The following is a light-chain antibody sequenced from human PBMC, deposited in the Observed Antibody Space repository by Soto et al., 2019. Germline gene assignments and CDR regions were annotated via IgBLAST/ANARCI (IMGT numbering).Light chain of an antibody. Sequence: ESVLTQSAGTLSISPGGRATLSCRASQSVSSSYLAWYQQKPGQAPRLLIYGASSRATGIPDRFSGSGSGTDFTLTISRLEPEDFAVYYCQQYGSSPPWTFGQGTKVDIK. CDR3: QQYGSSPPWT. V-gene: IGKV3-20*01. J-gene: IGKJ1*01. CDR1: QSVSSSY. CDR2: GAS.